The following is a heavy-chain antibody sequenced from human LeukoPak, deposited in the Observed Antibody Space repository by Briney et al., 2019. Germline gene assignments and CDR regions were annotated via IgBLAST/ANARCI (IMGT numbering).Heavy chain of an antibody. J-gene: IGHJ4*02. CDR2: ISYDGSNK. CDR3: AKSNCEDIVVVPAALRDYYFDY. Sequence: PGGSLRLSCAASGFTFSSYGMHWVRQAPGKGLEWVAVISYDGSNKYYADSVKGRFTISRDNSKNTLYLQMNSLRAEDTAVYYCAKSNCEDIVVVPAALRDYYFDYWGQGTLVTVSS. V-gene: IGHV3-30*18. CDR1: GFTFSSYG. D-gene: IGHD2-2*01.